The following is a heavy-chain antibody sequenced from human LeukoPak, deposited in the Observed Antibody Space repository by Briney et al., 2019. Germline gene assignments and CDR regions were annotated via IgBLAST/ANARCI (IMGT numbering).Heavy chain of an antibody. D-gene: IGHD6-13*01. CDR3: AKARTAAAGTGAFDV. CDR2: ISGSGGST. Sequence: GGSLRLSCAASGFTFSSYAMSWVRQAPGKGLEWVSAISGSGGSTYYADSVKGRFTISRDNSKNTLYLQLDSLRADDTAVYYCAKARTAAAGTGAFDVWGQGTMVTVSS. CDR1: GFTFSSYA. J-gene: IGHJ3*01. V-gene: IGHV3-23*01.